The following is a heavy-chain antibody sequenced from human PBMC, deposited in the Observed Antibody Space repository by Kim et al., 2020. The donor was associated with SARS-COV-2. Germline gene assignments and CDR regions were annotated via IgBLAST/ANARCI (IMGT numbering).Heavy chain of an antibody. V-gene: IGHV3-21*01. CDR1: GFTFSSYS. CDR3: ARDPLEFYYYGMDV. CDR2: ISSSSSYI. J-gene: IGHJ6*02. Sequence: GGSLRLSCAASGFTFSSYSMNWVRQAPGKGLEWVSSISSSSSYIYYADSVKGRFTISRDNAKNSLYLQMNSLRAEDTAVYYCARDPLEFYYYGMDVWGQGTTVTVSS. D-gene: IGHD3-10*01.